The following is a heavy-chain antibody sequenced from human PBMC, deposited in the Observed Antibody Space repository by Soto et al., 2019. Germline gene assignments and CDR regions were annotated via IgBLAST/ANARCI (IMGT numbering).Heavy chain of an antibody. V-gene: IGHV4-59*08. CDR2: IFYTGST. CDR1: DGSISSYY. D-gene: IGHD1-1*01. Sequence: TSETLSLTCTVFDGSISSYYWGWIWQPPGKGLEWIGYIFYTGSTTHNPSLKSRVTISVDTSKNHFSLKLSSVTAADTAVYYCARHYPIGNNWNYFDYWGRGTLVTVSS. J-gene: IGHJ4*02. CDR3: ARHYPIGNNWNYFDY.